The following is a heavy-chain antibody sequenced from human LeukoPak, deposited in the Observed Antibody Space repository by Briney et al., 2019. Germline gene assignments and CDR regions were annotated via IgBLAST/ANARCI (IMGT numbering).Heavy chain of an antibody. D-gene: IGHD3-9*01. Sequence: PGRSLRLSCVGSGFSLGDYAMHWVRQASGKGLEWVSSISWDSGNQAYADSVKGRFTISRDNAKNSLYLQMNRLRPEDTAFYYCVRDMGFDLLKGPFHMWGQGTLVTVSS. V-gene: IGHV3-9*01. J-gene: IGHJ3*02. CDR2: ISWDSGNQ. CDR3: VRDMGFDLLKGPFHM. CDR1: GFSLGDYA.